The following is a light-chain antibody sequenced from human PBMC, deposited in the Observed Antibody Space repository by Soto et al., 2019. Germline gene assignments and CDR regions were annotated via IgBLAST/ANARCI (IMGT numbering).Light chain of an antibody. V-gene: IGKV1-5*01. Sequence: DLQMTQSPSTLSAAVGVRVTISGRTSQSISSSLAWYQQKPGKVPKLLIYDSSSLETGVPSRFSGSGSGTEFALTISSLQRDDFAIYYCQHYISLPLTFGPGTKVDVQ. CDR2: DSS. J-gene: IGKJ3*01. CDR1: QSISSS. CDR3: QHYISLPLT.